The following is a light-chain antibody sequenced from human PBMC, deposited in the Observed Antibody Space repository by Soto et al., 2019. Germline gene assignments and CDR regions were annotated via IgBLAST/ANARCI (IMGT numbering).Light chain of an antibody. Sequence: EIVLTQSPGTLSLSPGERATLSCRASQSVSSSYLAWYQQKPGQAPRLLIYGASSRATGIPDRFSGSGSGTDVTITVSRLEPEDFAVYYCQQDGNSPITFDQGTGLEIK. CDR3: QQDGNSPIT. CDR1: QSVSSSY. J-gene: IGKJ5*01. V-gene: IGKV3-20*01. CDR2: GAS.